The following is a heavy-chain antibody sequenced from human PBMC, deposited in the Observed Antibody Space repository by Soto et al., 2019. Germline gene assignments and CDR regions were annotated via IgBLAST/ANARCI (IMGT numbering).Heavy chain of an antibody. CDR1: GGSFSGYY. D-gene: IGHD6-6*01. CDR3: AREVGLYRSSSHRMDV. Sequence: SETLSLTCAVYGGSFSGYYWSWIRQPPGKGLEWIGEINHSGSTNYNPSLKSRVTISVDTSKNQFSLKLSSVTAADTAVYYCAREVGLYRSSSHRMDVWGQGTTVTVSS. CDR2: INHSGST. J-gene: IGHJ6*02. V-gene: IGHV4-34*01.